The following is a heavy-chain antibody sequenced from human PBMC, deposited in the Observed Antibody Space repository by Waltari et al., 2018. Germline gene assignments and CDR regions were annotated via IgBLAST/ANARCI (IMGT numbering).Heavy chain of an antibody. CDR2: IYSGGTT. J-gene: IGHJ4*02. Sequence: EVQLVESGGGLMQPGGSLRLSCAASGFTVSNNYMSWVRQAPGKGLEWVSVIYSGGTTHDADSVKGRFTSSRDNSKNTLYLQMNSLRAEDTAVYYCATGCGGDCSHFDYWGQGTLVTVSS. CDR3: ATGCGGDCSHFDY. D-gene: IGHD2-21*01. CDR1: GFTVSNNY. V-gene: IGHV3-53*01.